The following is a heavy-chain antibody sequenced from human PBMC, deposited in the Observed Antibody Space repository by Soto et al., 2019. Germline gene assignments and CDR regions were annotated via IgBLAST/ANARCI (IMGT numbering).Heavy chain of an antibody. CDR1: GGTFSTYT. CDR2: IIPIIGII. D-gene: IGHD3-22*01. CDR3: AGALDSHYNDSHVSSYA. J-gene: IGHJ5*02. V-gene: IGHV1-69*02. Sequence: QVQLVQSGAEVKKPGSSVKVSCKASGGTFSTYTITWVRQAPGQGLEWMGRIIPIIGIINYAQKFQGRVTITADKFTGTAYMELTRLTFADTAVDYFAGALDSHYNDSHVSSYAWGQGTLVTVYS.